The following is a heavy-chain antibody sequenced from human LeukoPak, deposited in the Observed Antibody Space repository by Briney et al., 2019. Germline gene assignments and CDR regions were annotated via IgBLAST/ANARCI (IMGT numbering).Heavy chain of an antibody. Sequence: SVKVSCKASRGTFSSYAISWVRQAPGQGLEWMGRIIPIFGTANYAQKFQGRVTITADESTSTAYLELSSLRSEDTAVYYCARDRPGRYCSTTSCYNASPFDPWGQGTLVTVSS. CDR2: IIPIFGTA. CDR1: RGTFSSYA. D-gene: IGHD2-2*02. J-gene: IGHJ5*02. V-gene: IGHV1-69*01. CDR3: ARDRPGRYCSTTSCYNASPFDP.